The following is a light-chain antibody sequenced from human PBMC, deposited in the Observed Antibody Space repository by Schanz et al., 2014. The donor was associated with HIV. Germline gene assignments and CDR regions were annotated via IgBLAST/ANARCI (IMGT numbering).Light chain of an antibody. J-gene: IGKJ3*01. CDR2: AAS. CDR1: QGISTW. V-gene: IGKV1-12*02. Sequence: DIQMTQSPSSVSASVGDRVTITCRASQGISTWLAWYQQKVGEAPKLLIYAASSLQGGVPSRFNGSGSGTDFTLTISSLQPEDFATYYCLQLNNFPFTFGPGTKVDLK. CDR3: LQLNNFPFT.